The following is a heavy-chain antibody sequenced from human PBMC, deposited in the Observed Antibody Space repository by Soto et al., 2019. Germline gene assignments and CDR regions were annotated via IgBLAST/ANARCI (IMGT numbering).Heavy chain of an antibody. CDR3: ARDTGLLFDCNFDS. Sequence: QVQLVESGGGVVQPRRSLRLSCAASGFIFTSYIVHCVRQPPGKGLVWVASVSYDGSKKHYADSVKGRFSISRDNSKNTVYLQMNSLRPEDTAVYYCARDTGLLFDCNFDSWGQGTLGTVAS. CDR2: VSYDGSKK. D-gene: IGHD3-16*01. J-gene: IGHJ4*02. V-gene: IGHV3-30*01. CDR1: GFIFTSYI.